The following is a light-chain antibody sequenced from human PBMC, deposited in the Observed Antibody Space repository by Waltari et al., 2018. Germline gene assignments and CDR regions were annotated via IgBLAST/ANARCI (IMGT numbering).Light chain of an antibody. J-gene: IGKJ4*01. CDR1: QSVLYNSNNKNY. CDR2: WAS. V-gene: IGKV4-1*01. CDR3: QQYYTTPLT. Sequence: DIVMTQSPDSLAVSLGERATINCKSSQSVLYNSNNKNYLAWYQQKPGQSPKLLIYWASPREAGVPDRFSGSGSGTDFTLTISSLQAEDVAVYYCQQYYTTPLTFGGGTTVEIK.